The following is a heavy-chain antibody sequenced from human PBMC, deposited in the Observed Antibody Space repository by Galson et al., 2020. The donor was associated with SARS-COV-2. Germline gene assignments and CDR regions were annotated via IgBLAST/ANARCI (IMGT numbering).Heavy chain of an antibody. V-gene: IGHV4-34*01. CDR3: ATSNSGSQSYGMDV. J-gene: IGHJ6*02. D-gene: IGHD6-19*01. CDR2: IYHDGSA. Sequence: SETLSLTCAVYGGSFSGYYYNWIRQPLGKGLEWIGDIYHDGSANYDPALKSRVTISVDRSKNQLSLKLTSVTAADTAVYYCATSNSGSQSYGMDVWGQGITVTVSS. CDR1: GGSFSGYY.